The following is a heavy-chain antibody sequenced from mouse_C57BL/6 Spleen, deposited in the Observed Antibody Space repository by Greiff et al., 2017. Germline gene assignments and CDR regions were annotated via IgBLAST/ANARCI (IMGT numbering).Heavy chain of an antibody. CDR2: ILPGSGST. V-gene: IGHV1-9*01. D-gene: IGHD1-1*01. CDR3: ALLRPFAY. J-gene: IGHJ3*01. CDR1: GYTFTGYW. Sequence: VKLLESGAELMQPGASVKLSCKATGYTFTGYWIEWVKQRPGHGLEWIGEILPGSGSTNYNEKFKGKATFTADISANTAYMQLSSLTTEDSAIYYGALLRPFAYWGQGTLGTVSA.